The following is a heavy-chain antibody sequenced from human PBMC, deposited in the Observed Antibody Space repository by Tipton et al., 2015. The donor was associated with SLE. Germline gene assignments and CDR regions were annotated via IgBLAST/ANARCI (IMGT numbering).Heavy chain of an antibody. D-gene: IGHD3-16*01. CDR1: GASVSSFC. CDR3: ARQRLRLLSPLDS. Sequence: TLSLTCTVSGASVSSFCWNWIRQSPGKGLEWIGCVCSSGSANYDPSLKSRGTISVNTSRNHFSLELTSVTAADTAVYYCARQRLRLLSPLDSWGQGTTVTVSS. V-gene: IGHV4-59*08. CDR2: VCSSGSA. J-gene: IGHJ6*02.